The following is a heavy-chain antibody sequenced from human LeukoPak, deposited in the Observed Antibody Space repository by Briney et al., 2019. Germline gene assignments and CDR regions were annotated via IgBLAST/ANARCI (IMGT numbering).Heavy chain of an antibody. D-gene: IGHD6-19*01. Sequence: SETLSLTCTVSGVSISSSSYYWGWIRQPPGKGLEWIGSIYYSGSTYYNPSLKSRVTISVDTSKNQFSLKLSSVTAADTAVYYCARQRGWPFDYWGQGTLVTVSS. J-gene: IGHJ4*02. CDR2: IYYSGST. CDR1: GVSISSSSYY. CDR3: ARQRGWPFDY. V-gene: IGHV4-39*01.